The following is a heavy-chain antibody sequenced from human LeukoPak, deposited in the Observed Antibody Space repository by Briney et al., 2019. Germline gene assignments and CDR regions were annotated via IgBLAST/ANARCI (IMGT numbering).Heavy chain of an antibody. Sequence: ASVKVSCKASGYTFTSYYMHWVRQAPGQGLEWMGIINPSGGSTNYAQKLQGRVTMTTDTSTSTAYMELRSLRSGDTAVYYCARAFGVLGGLNWFDPWGQGTLVTVSS. V-gene: IGHV1-46*01. CDR1: GYTFTSYY. CDR2: INPSGGST. D-gene: IGHD3-10*01. CDR3: ARAFGVLGGLNWFDP. J-gene: IGHJ5*02.